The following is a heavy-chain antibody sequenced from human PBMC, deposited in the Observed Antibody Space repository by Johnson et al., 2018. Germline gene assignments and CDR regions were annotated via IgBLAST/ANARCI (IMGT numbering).Heavy chain of an antibody. J-gene: IGHJ6*03. V-gene: IGHV3-30-3*01. CDR1: GFTFSSFP. CDR2: ISYDGSDK. CDR3: AKAIGGYSYGYGVYYYYYMDV. D-gene: IGHD5-18*01. Sequence: QVQLVESGGGVVQPGRSLRLSCAASGFTFSSFPIHWVRQAPGKGLEWVAVISYDGSDKYYADSVKGRFTISWDNAKNSLYLQRNSLRAEDTAVYYCAKAIGGYSYGYGVYYYYYMDVWGKGTTVTVPS.